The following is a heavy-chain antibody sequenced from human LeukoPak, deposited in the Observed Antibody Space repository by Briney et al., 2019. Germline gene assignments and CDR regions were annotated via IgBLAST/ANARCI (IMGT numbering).Heavy chain of an antibody. J-gene: IGHJ4*02. CDR2: IYPGDSDT. CDR3: ATQIPTTVRGFDY. Sequence: GESLKISCKGSGYSFTSYWIGWVRQMPGKGLEWMGIIYPGDSDTRYSPSFQGQVTISADKSISTAYLQWSSLKASDTAMYYCATQIPTTVRGFDYWGQGTLVTVSS. V-gene: IGHV5-51*01. CDR1: GYSFTSYW. D-gene: IGHD4-17*01.